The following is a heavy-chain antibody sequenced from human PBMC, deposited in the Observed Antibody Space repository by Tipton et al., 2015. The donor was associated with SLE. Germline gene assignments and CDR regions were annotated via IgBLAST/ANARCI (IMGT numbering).Heavy chain of an antibody. Sequence: TLSLTCTVSGGSISSHYWSWIRQPPGKGLEWIGYIYYSGSTNYNPSLKSRVTISVDTSKNQFSLKLSSVTAADTAVYYCARGSWTGAHYYGMDVWGQGTTVTVSS. CDR1: GGSISSHY. J-gene: IGHJ6*02. V-gene: IGHV4-59*08. CDR3: ARGSWTGAHYYGMDV. D-gene: IGHD1-26*01. CDR2: IYYSGST.